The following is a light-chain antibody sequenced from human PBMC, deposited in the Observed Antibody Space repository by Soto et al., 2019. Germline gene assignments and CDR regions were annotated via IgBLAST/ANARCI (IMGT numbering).Light chain of an antibody. CDR1: QSVSSSY. CDR2: GAS. V-gene: IGKV3-20*01. Sequence: EIVLTQSPGTLSLSPGERATLSCMASQSVSSSYLAWYQQKPGQAPRLLIYGASSRATGIPDRFSGSGSGTDFNLTISRLEPEALAVYYCQQYGSSLFTVGPGPKVDIK. CDR3: QQYGSSLFT. J-gene: IGKJ3*01.